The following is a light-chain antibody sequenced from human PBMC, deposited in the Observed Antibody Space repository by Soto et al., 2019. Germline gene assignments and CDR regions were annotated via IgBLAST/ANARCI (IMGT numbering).Light chain of an antibody. V-gene: IGKV3-11*02. J-gene: IGKJ4*01. CDR2: DTS. Sequence: EIVLTQSPVTLSLSPGDTATLSCRASESVVRYLAWYQQKPGQAPRLLMYDTSKRATGIPARFSGSGYVRDFTLTISSLEPEDFAVYYCQQRCNLPLTFGGGTKVEIK. CDR1: ESVVRY. CDR3: QQRCNLPLT.